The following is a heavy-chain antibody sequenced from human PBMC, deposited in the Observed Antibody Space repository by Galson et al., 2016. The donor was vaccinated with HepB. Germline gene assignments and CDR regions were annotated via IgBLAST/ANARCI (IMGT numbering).Heavy chain of an antibody. D-gene: IGHD2-21*02. CDR3: ARAEDCFGDCPQKYYLDS. V-gene: IGHV3-13*01. CDR1: GFTFSTYD. CDR2: IGTGADT. J-gene: IGHJ4*02. Sequence: SLRLSCAASGFTFSTYDMHWVRQGIGKGLEWVSAIGTGADTYYADSVEGRFTISRENAKNSLFLQVNSLRAGDTAVYYCARAEDCFGDCPQKYYLDSWGRGTLVTVSS.